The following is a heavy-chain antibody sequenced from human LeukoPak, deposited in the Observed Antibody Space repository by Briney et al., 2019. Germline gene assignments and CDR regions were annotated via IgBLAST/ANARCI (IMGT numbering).Heavy chain of an antibody. CDR3: ARRFYYDGHHDS. CDR2: IYSTGST. V-gene: IGHV4-59*12. CDR1: AASIRNNH. Sequence: SETLSLTCTVSAASIRNNHWSWIRQPPGEGLEWIGYIYSTGSTSYNPSLKSRVTMSVDTSKNQFSLNLTSVTAADTAVYYCARRFYYDGHHDSWGQGTLVTVSS. D-gene: IGHD3-22*01. J-gene: IGHJ4*02.